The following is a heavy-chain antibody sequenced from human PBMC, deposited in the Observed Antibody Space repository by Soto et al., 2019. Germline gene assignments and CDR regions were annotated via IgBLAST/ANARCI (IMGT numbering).Heavy chain of an antibody. J-gene: IGHJ4*02. CDR2: ISGSGDYT. Sequence: GGSLRLSCAASGFTFSNYAMSWVRQAPGKGLEWVSTISGSGDYTYYADSVKGRFTISRDNSKNMMYLQMNSLRADDTAVYYCAKNRGLQYYFDYWGQGTRVTVSS. CDR3: AKNRGLQYYFDY. CDR1: GFTFSNYA. V-gene: IGHV3-23*01.